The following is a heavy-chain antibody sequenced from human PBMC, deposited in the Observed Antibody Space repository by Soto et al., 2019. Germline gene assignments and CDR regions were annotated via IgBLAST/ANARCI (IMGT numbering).Heavy chain of an antibody. J-gene: IGHJ6*02. CDR2: INHSGST. V-gene: IGHV4-34*01. D-gene: IGHD5-12*01. Sequence: SETLSLTCAVYGGSFSGYYWSWIRQPPGKGLEWIGEINHSGSTNYNPSLKSRVTISVDTSKNQFSLKLSSVTAADTAVYYCARPGGYSGYEFPYGMDVWGQGTTVTGSS. CDR1: GGSFSGYY. CDR3: ARPGGYSGYEFPYGMDV.